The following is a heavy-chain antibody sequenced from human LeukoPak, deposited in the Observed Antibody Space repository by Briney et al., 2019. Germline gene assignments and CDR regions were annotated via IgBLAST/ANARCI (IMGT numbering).Heavy chain of an antibody. Sequence: ASVKVSCKASGYTFTSYDINWVRQATGQGLEWMGRMNPNSGNTGYAQKFQGRVTMTRNTSISTAYVELSSLRSEDTAVYYCARGFDFWSGYYWGYWGQGTLVTVSS. V-gene: IGHV1-8*01. CDR1: GYTFTSYD. CDR2: MNPNSGNT. CDR3: ARGFDFWSGYYWGY. J-gene: IGHJ4*02. D-gene: IGHD3-3*01.